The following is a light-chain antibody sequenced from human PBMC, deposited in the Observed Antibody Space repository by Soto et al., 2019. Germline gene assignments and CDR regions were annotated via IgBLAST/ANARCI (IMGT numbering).Light chain of an antibody. CDR2: DAS. CDR1: QSISSW. V-gene: IGKV1-5*01. CDR3: QQYNSYSET. J-gene: IGKJ1*01. Sequence: DIHMAQSPSTLSSSLVDRVTITCRASQSISSWLAWYQQKPGKAPKLLIYDASSLESGVPSRFSGSGSGTEFTLTISSLQPDDFATYYCQQYNSYSETFGQGTKVDIK.